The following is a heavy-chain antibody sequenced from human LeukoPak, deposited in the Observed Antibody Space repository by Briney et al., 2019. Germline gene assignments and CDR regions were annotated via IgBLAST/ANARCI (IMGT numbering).Heavy chain of an antibody. CDR1: GYIFTSYW. D-gene: IGHD5-12*01. V-gene: IGHV5-51*01. CDR2: IYPGDSDT. Sequence: GESLQISCKGSGYIFTSYWIGWVRQLPGKGLEWMGIIYPGDSDTRYSPSFQGQVTISADKSISTAYLQWSSLKASDTAMYYCARTIVATGAYNWFDPWGQGTLVTVSS. J-gene: IGHJ5*02. CDR3: ARTIVATGAYNWFDP.